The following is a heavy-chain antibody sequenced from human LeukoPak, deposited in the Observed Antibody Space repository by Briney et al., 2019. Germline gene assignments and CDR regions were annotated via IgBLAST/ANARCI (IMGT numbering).Heavy chain of an antibody. D-gene: IGHD4-23*01. J-gene: IGHJ4*02. Sequence: ASVKVSCKASGYTFTNYGITWVRQAPGQGLEWMGWISAYNGDTNYAVNLQGRVTTTTDTSTNTAYMELRSLRSDDTAVYYCARDRGYYGGNSYFDHWGQGNLVTVSS. CDR3: ARDRGYYGGNSYFDH. V-gene: IGHV1-18*01. CDR1: GYTFTNYG. CDR2: ISAYNGDT.